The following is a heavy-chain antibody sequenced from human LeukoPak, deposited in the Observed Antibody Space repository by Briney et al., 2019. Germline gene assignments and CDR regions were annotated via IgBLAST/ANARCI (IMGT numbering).Heavy chain of an antibody. CDR3: AREYYYDSSGYVAFDI. CDR1: GGSISSSIYY. D-gene: IGHD3-22*01. Sequence: SETLSLTCIVSGGSISSSIYYWAWVRQPPGKGLEWIGTVFYNGATQYSPSLRSRVTISIDTSTNQFSLKLTSVTAADTALYYCAREYYYDSSGYVAFDIWGQGTMVTVSS. V-gene: IGHV4-39*07. CDR2: VFYNGAT. J-gene: IGHJ3*02.